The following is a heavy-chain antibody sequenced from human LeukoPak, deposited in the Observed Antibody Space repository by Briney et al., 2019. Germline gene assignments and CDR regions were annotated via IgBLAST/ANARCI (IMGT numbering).Heavy chain of an antibody. J-gene: IGHJ4*02. D-gene: IGHD1-26*01. CDR3: AKPGGELPAFDY. V-gene: IGHV3-30*02. CDR2: IRYDGSNR. Sequence: PGGSLRLSCAASGFTFSSYGMHWVRQAPGKGLEWVAFIRYDGSNRYYADSVKGRFTISRDNSKNTLYLQMNSLRAEDTAVYYCAKPGGELPAFDYWGQGTLVTVSS. CDR1: GFTFSSYG.